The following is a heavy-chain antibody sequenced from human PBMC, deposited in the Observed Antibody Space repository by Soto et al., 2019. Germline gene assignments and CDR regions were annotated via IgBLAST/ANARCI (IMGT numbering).Heavy chain of an antibody. D-gene: IGHD4-17*01. CDR2: ISAYNGDT. CDR3: ARYWEATVTRDEPRFGS. V-gene: IGHV1-18*01. J-gene: IGHJ4*02. Sequence: QVQLVQSGAEVQEPGASVKVSCKASGYTFTRYGISWVRQDPGQGPELMGWISAYNGDTYYTQKYQGRVTMTTDTSTSTAYMELRTLRSDETAVYYCARYWEATVTRDEPRFGSWGLGTLVTVSS. CDR1: GYTFTRYG.